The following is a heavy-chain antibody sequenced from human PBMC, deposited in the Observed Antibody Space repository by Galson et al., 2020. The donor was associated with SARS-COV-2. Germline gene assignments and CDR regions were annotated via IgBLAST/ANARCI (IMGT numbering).Heavy chain of an antibody. J-gene: IGHJ6*03. CDR1: GFTFSSYG. V-gene: IGHV3-30*18. CDR3: AKDLIAAAGLTMDV. CDR2: ISYDGSNK. Sequence: GGSLRLSCAASGFTFSSYGMHWARQAPGKGLEWVAVISYDGSNKYYADSVKGRFTISRDNSKNTLYLQMNSLRAEDTAVYYCAKDLIAAAGLTMDVWGKGTRVTVSS. D-gene: IGHD6-13*01.